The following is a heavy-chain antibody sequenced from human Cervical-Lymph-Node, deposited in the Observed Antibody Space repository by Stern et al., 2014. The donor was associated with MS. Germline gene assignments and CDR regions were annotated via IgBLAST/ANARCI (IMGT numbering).Heavy chain of an antibody. CDR1: GYTFTFYG. J-gene: IGHJ4*02. Sequence: VQLVESGSELKKPGASVKVSCKASGYTFTFYGINWVRQAPGQGLEYMGWINTNSGNPTYAQAFTGPFVFSLDTSVSTAYLQISGLKAEDTAVYYCARDKMLTTFDSWGQGTLVTVSS. V-gene: IGHV7-4-1*02. D-gene: IGHD4/OR15-4a*01. CDR2: INTNSGNP. CDR3: ARDKMLTTFDS.